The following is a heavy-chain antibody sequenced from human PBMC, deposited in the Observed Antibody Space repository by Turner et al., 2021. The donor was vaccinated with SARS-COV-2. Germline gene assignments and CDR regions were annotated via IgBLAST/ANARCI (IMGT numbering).Heavy chain of an antibody. CDR2: ISGSSSYI. Sequence: EVQLVESGGGLVKPGGSLRLSCAASGFPFSGHSVTWVRQAPGKGLEGVSSISGSSSYIHYADSVGGRFTISRDNAKNSLYLQMNSLRADDTAVYYCARCGGGTCKQNGAFDIWGQGAKVTVSS. CDR3: ARCGGGTCKQNGAFDI. J-gene: IGHJ3*02. V-gene: IGHV3-21*01. CDR1: GFPFSGHS. D-gene: IGHD2-15*01.